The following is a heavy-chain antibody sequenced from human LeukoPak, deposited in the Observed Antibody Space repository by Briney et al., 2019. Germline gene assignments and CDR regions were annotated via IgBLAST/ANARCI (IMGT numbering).Heavy chain of an antibody. V-gene: IGHV1-18*01. CDR2: ISAYNGNT. Sequence: ASVKVSCKASGYTFTSYDINWVRQATGQGLEWMGWISAYNGNTNYAQKLQGRVTMTTDTSTSTAYMELRSLRSDDTAVYYCARDPSVYYYDSSGYHDYWGQGTLVTVSS. D-gene: IGHD3-22*01. CDR1: GYTFTSYD. CDR3: ARDPSVYYYDSSGYHDY. J-gene: IGHJ4*02.